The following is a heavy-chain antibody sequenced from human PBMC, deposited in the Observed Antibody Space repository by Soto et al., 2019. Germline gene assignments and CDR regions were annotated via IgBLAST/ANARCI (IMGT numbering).Heavy chain of an antibody. CDR2: INSDGSTT. CDR3: ARTPLRNDPDHC. J-gene: IGHJ4*02. D-gene: IGHD1-1*01. V-gene: IGHV3-74*01. Sequence: GGSLRLSCAATGFTFSDYWLHWFRQAPGKVLVWVSRINSDGSTTDYAASVKARFTISRDNARKTVFLQMNSLRAEGTGVYYGARTPLRNDPDHCWVQITQVTV. CDR1: GFTFSDYW.